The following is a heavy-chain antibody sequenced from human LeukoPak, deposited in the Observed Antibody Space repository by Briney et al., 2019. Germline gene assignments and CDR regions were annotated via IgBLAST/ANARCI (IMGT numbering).Heavy chain of an antibody. D-gene: IGHD5-12*01. CDR2: ISGSGGST. CDR1: GFTFSSYA. V-gene: IGHV3-23*01. CDR3: AKDPERGYSGYGYGGYDY. Sequence: GSLILSCAASGFTFSSYAMSCVRQAAGKGLEWVSAISGSGGSTYYADSVKGRFTISRDNSKNTLYLQMNSLRAEDTAVYYCAKDPERGYSGYGYGGYDYWGQGTLVTVSS. J-gene: IGHJ4*02.